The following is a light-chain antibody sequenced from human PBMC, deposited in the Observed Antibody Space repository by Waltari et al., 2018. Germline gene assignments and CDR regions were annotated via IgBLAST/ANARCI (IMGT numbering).Light chain of an antibody. CDR2: GVN. Sequence: QSVLTQPPSVSGAPGQRVSIPCTGSGSNSGAGYDVPWYQQLPRAAPKLLIYGVNTRPPGVSDRFSGSQFDTSASLAIAGLQADDEADYYCQSYDTTLSVVFGGGTKLTVL. CDR3: QSYDTTLSVV. J-gene: IGLJ2*01. V-gene: IGLV1-40*01. CDR1: GSNSGAGYD.